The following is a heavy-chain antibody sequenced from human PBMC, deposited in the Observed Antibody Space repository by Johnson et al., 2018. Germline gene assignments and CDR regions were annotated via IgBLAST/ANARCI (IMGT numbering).Heavy chain of an antibody. CDR3: ARAQAGQH. V-gene: IGHV3-21*01. Sequence: VQLVEAGGGLVKPGGSLSLSSAASGFTFSSYSMNWVRQAPGKGLEWVSTISSSSSVIYDADSVKGRFTISRDNDKNSLYLQMNSRRAEDTAVYYGARAQAGQHWGQGTLVTVSS. J-gene: IGHJ1*01. CDR1: GFTFSSYS. CDR2: ISSSSSVI.